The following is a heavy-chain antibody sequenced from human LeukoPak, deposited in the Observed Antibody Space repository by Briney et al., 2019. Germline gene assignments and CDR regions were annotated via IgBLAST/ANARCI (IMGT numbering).Heavy chain of an antibody. CDR3: ARDLEAVAGTNPYYYYYMDV. D-gene: IGHD6-19*01. J-gene: IGHJ6*03. V-gene: IGHV3-7*01. CDR2: IKQDGSEK. Sequence: GGSLRLSCGASGFTFSSYWMSWVRQAPGKGLEWVANIKQDGSEKYYVDSVKGRFTISRDNAKNSLYLQMNSLRAEDTAVYYCARDLEAVAGTNPYYYYYMDVWGKGTTVTVSS. CDR1: GFTFSSYW.